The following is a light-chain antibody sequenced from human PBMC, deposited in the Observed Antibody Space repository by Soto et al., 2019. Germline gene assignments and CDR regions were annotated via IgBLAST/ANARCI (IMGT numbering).Light chain of an antibody. CDR1: QNVNNY. V-gene: IGKV3-11*01. CDR2: DVF. CDR3: HHLNNWPPCTWT. J-gene: IGKJ1*01. Sequence: PGERATLSCRASQNVNNYLAWYQQKPGQAPRLLIYDVFNMATGIPTRFSGSGSGTDFTLTISNLEPEDFAVYYCHHLNNWPPCTWTFGQGTKVEIK.